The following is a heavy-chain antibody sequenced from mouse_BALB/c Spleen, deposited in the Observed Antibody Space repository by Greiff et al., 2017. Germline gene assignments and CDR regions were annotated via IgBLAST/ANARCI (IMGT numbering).Heavy chain of an antibody. Sequence: EVKVVESGGGLVQPGGSRKLSCAASGFTFSSFGMHWVRQAPEKGLEWVAYISSGSSTIYYADTVKGRFTISRDNPKNTLFLQMTSLRSEDTAMYYCARGSYYGYDWFAYWGQGTLVTVSA. CDR1: GFTFSSFG. J-gene: IGHJ3*01. CDR3: ARGSYYGYDWFAY. CDR2: ISSGSSTI. D-gene: IGHD2-2*01. V-gene: IGHV5-17*02.